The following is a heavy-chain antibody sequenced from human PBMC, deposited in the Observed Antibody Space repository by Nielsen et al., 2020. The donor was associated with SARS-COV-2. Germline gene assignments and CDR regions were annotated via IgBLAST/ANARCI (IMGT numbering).Heavy chain of an antibody. CDR2: ISAYNGNT. D-gene: IGHD3-22*01. J-gene: IGHJ5*02. CDR1: GYTFTSYG. Sequence: ASVKVSCKASGYTFTSYGISWVRQAPGQGLEWMGWISAYNGNTNYAQKLQGRVTMTTDTSTSTAYMELSSLRSEDTAVYYCARDEISYDTSGYYYDNWFDPWGQGTLVTVSS. V-gene: IGHV1-18*01. CDR3: ARDEISYDTSGYYYDNWFDP.